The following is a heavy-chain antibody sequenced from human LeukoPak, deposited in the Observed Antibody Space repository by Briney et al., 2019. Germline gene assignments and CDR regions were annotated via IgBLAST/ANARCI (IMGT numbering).Heavy chain of an antibody. Sequence: GGSLRLSCAATGFTFRTYNMNWVRQAPGKGLEWVAFIRNDGSNKYYVDSVKGRFTIYRDNSKNTLYLQMNSLRAEDTAVYYCAKDKSMVRELDYWGQGTLVTVSS. D-gene: IGHD3-10*01. J-gene: IGHJ4*02. V-gene: IGHV3-30*02. CDR3: AKDKSMVRELDY. CDR1: GFTFRTYN. CDR2: IRNDGSNK.